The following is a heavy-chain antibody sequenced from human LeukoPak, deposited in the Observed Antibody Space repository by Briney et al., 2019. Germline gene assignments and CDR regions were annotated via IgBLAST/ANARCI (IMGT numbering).Heavy chain of an antibody. V-gene: IGHV1-69*13. CDR1: VGTFSSYA. J-gene: IGHJ6*03. CDR2: IIPIFSTA. CDR3: ARQWGYYYYYMDV. Sequence: SVKVSCKASVGTFSSYAISWVRQAPGQGLEWMGEIIPIFSTANYAQKFQGRVTITADESTSTAYMELSSLRSEDTAVYYCARQWGYYYYYMDVWGKGTTVTVSS. D-gene: IGHD1-26*01.